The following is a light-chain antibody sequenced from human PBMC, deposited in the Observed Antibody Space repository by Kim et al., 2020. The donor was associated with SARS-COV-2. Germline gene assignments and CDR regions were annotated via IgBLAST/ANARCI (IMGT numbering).Light chain of an antibody. CDR3: QSADSSGTRV. J-gene: IGLJ3*02. CDR1: ALPKQY. Sequence: VSPGQTARITCSGDALPKQYAYWYQQKPGQAPVLVIYKDSERPSGIPERFSGSSSGTTVTLTISGVQAEDEADYYCQSADSSGTRVFGGGTQLTVL. V-gene: IGLV3-25*03. CDR2: KDS.